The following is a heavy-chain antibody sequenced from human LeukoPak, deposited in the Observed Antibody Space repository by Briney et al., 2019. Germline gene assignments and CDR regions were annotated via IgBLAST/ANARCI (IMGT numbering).Heavy chain of an antibody. Sequence: GGSLRLSCAASGFTFSTYAMSWVRQAPGKGLEWVSAIGGSGDFTYYAEYVRGRFTISRDSSKKTLYLQMNSLRAEDTAVYYCAKADRGWGVITKDWGQGTLVTVSS. V-gene: IGHV3-23*01. CDR2: IGGSGDFT. CDR3: AKADRGWGVITKD. CDR1: GFTFSTYA. J-gene: IGHJ4*02. D-gene: IGHD3-10*01.